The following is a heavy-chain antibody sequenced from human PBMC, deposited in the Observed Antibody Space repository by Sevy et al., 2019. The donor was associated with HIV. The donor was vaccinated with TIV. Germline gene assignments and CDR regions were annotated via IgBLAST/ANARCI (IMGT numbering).Heavy chain of an antibody. CDR3: AGGRDIVVVPAYYYGMDV. D-gene: IGHD2-2*01. J-gene: IGHJ6*02. Sequence: ASVKVSCKASGGTFSSYAISWVRQAPGQGLEWMGGIIPIFGTANYAQKFQGRVTITADESTSTAYMELSSLRSEDTAVYYCAGGRDIVVVPAYYYGMDVWGQGTTVTVSS. CDR1: GGTFSSYA. CDR2: IIPIFGTA. V-gene: IGHV1-69*13.